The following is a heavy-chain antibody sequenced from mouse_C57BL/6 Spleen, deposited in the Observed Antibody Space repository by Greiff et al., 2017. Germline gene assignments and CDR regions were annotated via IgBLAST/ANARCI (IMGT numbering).Heavy chain of an antibody. CDR2: INPSSGYT. CDR3: ARESTTVVAPAYAMDD. CDR1: GYTFTSYW. D-gene: IGHD1-1*01. V-gene: IGHV1-7*01. Sequence: QVQLQQSGAELAKPGASVTLSCKASGYTFTSYWMHWVKQRPGQGLEWIGYINPSSGYTKYNQKFKDKATLTADKSSSTAYMQLSSLTYEDSAVYYCARESTTVVAPAYAMDDWGQGTSVTVSS. J-gene: IGHJ4*01.